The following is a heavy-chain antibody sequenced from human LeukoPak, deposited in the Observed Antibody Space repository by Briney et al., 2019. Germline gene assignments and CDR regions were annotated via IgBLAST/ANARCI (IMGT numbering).Heavy chain of an antibody. CDR2: ISAYNGNA. J-gene: IGHJ4*02. D-gene: IGHD3-10*01. V-gene: IGHV1-18*01. CDR1: GYTFTSYG. CDR3: ARTRFGELFDY. Sequence: GASVKVSCKASGYTFTSYGISWVRQAPGQGLEWMGWISAYNGNANYAQKPQGRVTMTTDTSTSTAYMELRSLRSDDTAVYYCARTRFGELFDYWGQGTLVTVSS.